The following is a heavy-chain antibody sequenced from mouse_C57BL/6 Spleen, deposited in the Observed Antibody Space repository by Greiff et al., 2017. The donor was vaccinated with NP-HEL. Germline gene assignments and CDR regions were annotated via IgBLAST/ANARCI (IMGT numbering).Heavy chain of an antibody. V-gene: IGHV5-17*01. CDR3: ARSGLPPYYYAMDY. CDR2: ISSGSSTI. CDR1: GFTFSDYG. J-gene: IGHJ4*01. Sequence: SGGGLVKPGGSLKLSCAASGFTFSDYGMHWVRQAPEKGLEWVAYISSGSSTIYYADTVKGRFTISRDNAKNTLFLQMTSLRSEDTAMYYCARSGLPPYYYAMDYWGQGTSVTVSS. D-gene: IGHD2-2*01.